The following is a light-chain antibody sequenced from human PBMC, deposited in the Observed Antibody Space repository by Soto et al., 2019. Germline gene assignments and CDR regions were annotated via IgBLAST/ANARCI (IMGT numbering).Light chain of an antibody. CDR3: CSYAGSRMA. J-gene: IGLJ2*01. CDR2: EGS. V-gene: IGLV2-23*01. CDR1: SSDVGSYNL. Sequence: QSALTQPASVSGSPGQSITISCTGTSSDVGSYNLVSWYQQHPGKAPKLMIYEGSKRPSGVSNRFSGSKSGNTASLTISGLQAEDEADYYCCSYAGSRMAFVGGTKLTVL.